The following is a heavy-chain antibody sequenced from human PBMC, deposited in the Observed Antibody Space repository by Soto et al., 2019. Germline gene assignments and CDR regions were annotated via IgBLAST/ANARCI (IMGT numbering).Heavy chain of an antibody. V-gene: IGHV3-23*01. CDR3: EKDRWPQSYRGFDS. CDR1: GFTFSSFV. J-gene: IGHJ4*02. CDR2: ISESGVRT. Sequence: AGWSLRLSCAASGFTFSSFVMSWVRQAPGKGLEWVSGISESGVRTYYADSVKGHFTISRDNSKNTLYLQMNTLGADDTALYYCEKDRWPQSYRGFDSWGQGTMVTVSS. D-gene: IGHD2-2*01.